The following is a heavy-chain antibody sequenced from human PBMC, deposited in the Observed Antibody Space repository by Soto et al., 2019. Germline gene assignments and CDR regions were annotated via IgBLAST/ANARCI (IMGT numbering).Heavy chain of an antibody. J-gene: IGHJ4*02. V-gene: IGHV1-2*04. Sequence: QVQLVQSGAEVKKPGASVKVSCKASGYTFTGYYMHWVRQAPGQGLEWMGWINPNSGGTNYAQKFQGWVTMTRDTSISTAYMELSRLRSDDTAVYYCARVGAMVRGVIIRIDFDYWGQGTLVTVSS. CDR3: ARVGAMVRGVIIRIDFDY. D-gene: IGHD3-10*01. CDR1: GYTFTGYY. CDR2: INPNSGGT.